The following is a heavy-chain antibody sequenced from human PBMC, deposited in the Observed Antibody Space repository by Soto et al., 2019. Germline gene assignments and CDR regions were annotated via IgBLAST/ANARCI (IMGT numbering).Heavy chain of an antibody. D-gene: IGHD5-12*01. CDR1: GYSFTSYW. CDR2: IYPGDSDT. J-gene: IGHJ5*02. V-gene: IGHV5-51*01. CDR3: ARHSVATILDHWFDP. Sequence: GESLKISCKGSGYSFTSYWIGWVRQMPGKGLEWMGIIYPGDSDTRYSPSFQGQVTISADKSISTAYLQWSSLKASDTAMYYCARHSVATILDHWFDPWGQGTLVTVSS.